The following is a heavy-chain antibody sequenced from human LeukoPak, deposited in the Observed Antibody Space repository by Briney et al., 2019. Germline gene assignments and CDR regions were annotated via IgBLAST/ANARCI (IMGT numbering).Heavy chain of an antibody. CDR3: ARDASYSGSYYGIGY. J-gene: IGHJ4*02. CDR2: ISSSSSIM. D-gene: IGHD1-26*01. Sequence: GGALRLSCAASGVTFSSYSMNWVREAPGKGREWVSYISSSSSIMDYTDSVKDRLPITRENAKHSLYLQMNSLRDEDTAVYYCARDASYSGSYYGIGYWGQGTLVPVSS. CDR1: GVTFSSYS. V-gene: IGHV3-48*02.